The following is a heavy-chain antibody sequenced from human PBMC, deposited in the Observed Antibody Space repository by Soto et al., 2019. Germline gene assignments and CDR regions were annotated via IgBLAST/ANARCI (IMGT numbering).Heavy chain of an antibody. D-gene: IGHD3-10*01. CDR3: ARVVLLWFGELLSYFDY. CDR2: INHSGST. J-gene: IGHJ4*02. Sequence: SETLSLTCAVYGGSFSGYYWSWIRQPPGKGLEWIGEINHSGSTNYNPALKSRVTISVDTSKNQFSLKLSSVTAADTAVYYCARVVLLWFGELLSYFDYWGQGTLVTVSS. CDR1: GGSFSGYY. V-gene: IGHV4-34*01.